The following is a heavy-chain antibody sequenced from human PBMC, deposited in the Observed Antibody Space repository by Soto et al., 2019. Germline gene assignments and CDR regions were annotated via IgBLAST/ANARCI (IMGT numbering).Heavy chain of an antibody. D-gene: IGHD1-1*01. CDR1: GYTFTSYG. V-gene: IGHV1-18*01. CDR3: ARGRYGDY. CDR2: ISAHNGNT. Sequence: QVHLVQSGAEVKKPGVSVKVSCKASGYTFTSYGITWVRQAPGQGLEWMGWISAHNGNTDDAQKLQGRVIVTRDTSTSTAYMELRSLISDDTAVYYCARGRYGDYWGQGALVTVSS. J-gene: IGHJ4*02.